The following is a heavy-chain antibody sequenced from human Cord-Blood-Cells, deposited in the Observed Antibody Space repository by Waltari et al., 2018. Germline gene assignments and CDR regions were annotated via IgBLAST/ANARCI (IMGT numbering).Heavy chain of an antibody. CDR2: VLPILGTA. CDR3: ARVSYGSGSYYAFDI. J-gene: IGHJ3*02. Sequence: QVQLVQSGAEVKKPGSSVKVSCKASGGTFSSYAISWVRQSPGQGLVWMGGVLPILGTANYAQKFQGRVTITADESTSTAYMELSSLRSEDTAVYYCARVSYGSGSYYAFDIWGQGTMVTVSS. D-gene: IGHD3-10*01. V-gene: IGHV1-69*12. CDR1: GGTFSSYA.